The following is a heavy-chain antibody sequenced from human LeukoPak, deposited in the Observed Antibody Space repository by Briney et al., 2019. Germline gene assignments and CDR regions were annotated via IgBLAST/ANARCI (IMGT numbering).Heavy chain of an antibody. Sequence: PGGSLRLSCVASGFTFSTSGMHWVRQPPGKGLDWVAFIRNDGNKYNYAESVKGRFTISRDNSKNTLYLQMDSLSAEDTAVYYCVEVDTWGQGILVTVSS. V-gene: IGHV3-30*02. J-gene: IGHJ4*02. CDR2: IRNDGNKY. CDR1: GFTFSTSG. CDR3: VEVDT. D-gene: IGHD5-18*01.